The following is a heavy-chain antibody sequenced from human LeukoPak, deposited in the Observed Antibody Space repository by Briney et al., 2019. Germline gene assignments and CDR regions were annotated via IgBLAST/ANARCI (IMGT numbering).Heavy chain of an antibody. Sequence: SVKVSCKASGGTFSSYAISWVRQAPGQGLEWMGGIIPIFGTANYAQKFQGRVTITADESTSTAYMELSSLRSDDTAVYYCARVDCTSTSCNLHFDYWGQGTLVTVSS. D-gene: IGHD2-2*01. CDR3: ARVDCTSTSCNLHFDY. V-gene: IGHV1-69*13. CDR1: GGTFSSYA. J-gene: IGHJ4*02. CDR2: IIPIFGTA.